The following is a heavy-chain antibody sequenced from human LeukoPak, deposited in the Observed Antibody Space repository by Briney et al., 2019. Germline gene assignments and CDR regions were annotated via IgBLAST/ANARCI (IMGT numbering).Heavy chain of an antibody. D-gene: IGHD1-20*01. V-gene: IGHV3-21*04. CDR2: ISSSYI. CDR3: AKDIVPRDNWADGFDI. CDR1: GFTFSSYS. Sequence: GGSLRLSCAASGFTFSSYSMNWVRQAPGKGLEWVSSISSSYIYYADSVKGRFTISRDNSKNSLYLQMNSLRTEDTALYYCAKDIVPRDNWADGFDIWGQGTMVTVSS. J-gene: IGHJ3*02.